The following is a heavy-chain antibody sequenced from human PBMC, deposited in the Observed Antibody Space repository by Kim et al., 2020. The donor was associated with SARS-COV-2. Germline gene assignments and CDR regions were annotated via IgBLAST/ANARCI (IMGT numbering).Heavy chain of an antibody. CDR1: GFRLGDYA. D-gene: IGHD3-16*01. CDR2: ISASGGTI. V-gene: IGHV3-20*04. CDR3: ARSRGGASEPQFDY. J-gene: IGHJ4*02. Sequence: GGSLRLSCVVSGFRLGDYAMTWVRQAPGKGLEWVSCISASGGTIRYADSVKGRFTISRDNGKNSLYVQIDSLRAEDTAFYYCARSRGGASEPQFDYWGQGTLVTVSS.